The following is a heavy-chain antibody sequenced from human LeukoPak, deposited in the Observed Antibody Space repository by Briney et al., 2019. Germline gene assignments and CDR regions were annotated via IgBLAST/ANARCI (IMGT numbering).Heavy chain of an antibody. CDR1: GGSITSSSYY. Sequence: KPSETLSLTCTISGGSITSSSYYWSCLRQSPGKGLEWIVSLYHTGRTYHNPSLKSRVTVSVDTSSNQISLRLDSVTAADTAVYYCARHEDYYDSDGYSFDQSGQGTLVTVSS. D-gene: IGHD3-22*01. V-gene: IGHV4-39*01. CDR3: ARHEDYYDSDGYSFDQ. CDR2: LYHTGRT. J-gene: IGHJ4*02.